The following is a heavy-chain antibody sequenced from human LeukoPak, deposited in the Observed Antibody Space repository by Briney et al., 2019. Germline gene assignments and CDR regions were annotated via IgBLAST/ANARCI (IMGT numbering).Heavy chain of an antibody. J-gene: IGHJ3*02. V-gene: IGHV4-4*07. Sequence: SETPSLTCTVSGGSISSYYWSWIRQPAGKGLEWIGRIYTSGSTNYNPSLKSRVTMSVDTSKNQFSLKLSSVTAADTAVYYCARNDFWSGNDAFDIWGQGTMVTVSS. CDR1: GGSISSYY. CDR3: ARNDFWSGNDAFDI. D-gene: IGHD3-3*01. CDR2: IYTSGST.